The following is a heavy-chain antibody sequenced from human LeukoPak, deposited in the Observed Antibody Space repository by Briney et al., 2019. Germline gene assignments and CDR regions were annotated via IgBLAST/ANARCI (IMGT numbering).Heavy chain of an antibody. CDR1: GFTFSSYS. V-gene: IGHV3-48*01. J-gene: IGHJ4*02. Sequence: AGGSLRLSCAASGFTFSSYSMNWVRQAPGKGLEWVSYISSSSSTIYYADSVKGRFTISRDNAKNSLYLQMNSLRAEDTAVYYCARDAEVITIFGVVTTYYFDYWGQGTLVTVSS. CDR3: ARDAEVITIFGVVTTYYFDY. CDR2: ISSSSSTI. D-gene: IGHD3-3*01.